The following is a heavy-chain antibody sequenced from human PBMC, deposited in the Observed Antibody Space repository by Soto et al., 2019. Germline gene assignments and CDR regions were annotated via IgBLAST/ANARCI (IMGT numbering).Heavy chain of an antibody. D-gene: IGHD1-1*01. CDR3: AAAGTRWLQSPFDY. CDR2: FDPEDGET. J-gene: IGHJ4*02. V-gene: IGHV1-24*01. Sequence: QVQLVQSGAEVKKPGASVKVSCKVSGHTLTEFSMHWVRQAPGKGLEWMGGFDPEDGETIYAQRFQGRVTMTEDTSTDSAYMELSSLRSEDTAVYDCAAAGTRWLQSPFDYWGQGTLVTVSS. CDR1: GHTLTEFS.